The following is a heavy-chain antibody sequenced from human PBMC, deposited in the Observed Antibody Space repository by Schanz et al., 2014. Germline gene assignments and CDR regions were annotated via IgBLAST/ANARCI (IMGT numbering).Heavy chain of an antibody. CDR2: ISVYKHNK. D-gene: IGHD3-3*01. Sequence: QIQLVQSGPEVKKPGATVKVSCKASGSIFINSGISWVRQAPGQGLEWMGWISVYKHNKEYDQKFQGRVTMTTDTSTSTAYMALTDLRSDDTVVYYGARDRRFFGRDDLCDVDSWGQGTLVTVSS. J-gene: IGHJ4*02. CDR1: GSIFINSG. CDR3: ARDRRFFGRDDLCDVDS. V-gene: IGHV1-18*01.